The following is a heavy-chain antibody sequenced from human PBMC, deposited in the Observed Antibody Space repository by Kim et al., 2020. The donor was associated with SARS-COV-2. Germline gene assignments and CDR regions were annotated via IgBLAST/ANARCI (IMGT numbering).Heavy chain of an antibody. D-gene: IGHD5-18*01. V-gene: IGHV1-3*01. CDR3: ARVVSDTAMVAYYYYYGMDV. J-gene: IGHJ6*02. CDR1: GYTFTSYA. Sequence: ASVKVSCKASGYTFTSYAMHWVRQAPGQRLEWMGWINAGNGNTKYSQKFQGRVTITRDTSASTAYMELSSLRSEDTAVYYCARVVSDTAMVAYYYYYGMDVWGQGTTVTVSS. CDR2: INAGNGNT.